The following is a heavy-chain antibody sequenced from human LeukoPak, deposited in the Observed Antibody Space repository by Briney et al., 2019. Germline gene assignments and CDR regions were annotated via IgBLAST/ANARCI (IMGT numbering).Heavy chain of an antibody. CDR3: AVLGNYALNY. CDR1: GGSISSYY. CDR2: IYYSGST. D-gene: IGHD1-7*01. J-gene: IGHJ4*02. V-gene: IGHV4-59*01. Sequence: SETLSLTCTVSGGSISSYYWSWIRQPPGKGLEWIGYIYYSGSTNYNPSLKSRVTISVDTSKNQLSLKLSSVTAADTAVYYCAVLGNYALNYWGQGTLVTVSS.